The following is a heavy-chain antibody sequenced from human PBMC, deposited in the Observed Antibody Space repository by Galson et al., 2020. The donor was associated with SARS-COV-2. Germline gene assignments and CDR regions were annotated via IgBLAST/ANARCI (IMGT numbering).Heavy chain of an antibody. CDR3: ARGLQVCHTGMVTYYYYYGMDV. D-gene: IGHD5-18*01. V-gene: IGHV4-34*01. CDR2: INHSGST. Sequence: ETSETLSLTCAVYGGSFSGYYWSWIRQPPGKGLEWIGEINHSGSTNYNPSLKSRVTISVDTSKNQFSLKLSSVTAADTAVYYCARGLQVCHTGMVTYYYYYGMDVWGQGTTVTVSS. J-gene: IGHJ6*02. CDR1: GGSFSGYY.